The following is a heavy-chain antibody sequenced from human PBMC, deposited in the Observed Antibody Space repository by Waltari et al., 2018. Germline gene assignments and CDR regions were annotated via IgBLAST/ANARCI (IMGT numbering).Heavy chain of an antibody. J-gene: IGHJ4*02. Sequence: QVQLQESGPGLVKPSETLSLTCTVSGGSMNTYYCHWVRQSAGKGLEWIGRIYISGSTNYNPSLKGRVTVSLDTSKNQFSLRLTSVTAADTAVYYCARDGCGGGDCHFDHWGQGTLVTVSS. CDR1: GGSMNTYY. CDR3: ARDGCGGGDCHFDH. D-gene: IGHD2-21*01. V-gene: IGHV4-4*07. CDR2: IYISGST.